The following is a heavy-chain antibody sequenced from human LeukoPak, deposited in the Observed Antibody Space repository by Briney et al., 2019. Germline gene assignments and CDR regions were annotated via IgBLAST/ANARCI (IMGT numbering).Heavy chain of an antibody. CDR1: GGSITSGPHY. CDR2: VQTTGSL. Sequence: SQTLSLTCTVSGGSITSGPHYWNWIRQSAEKGLEWIGRVQTTGSLDYNPSLKSRVTISMDTSTNHFSLMMNSLTTTDTAVYYCARVARNWNQHREDYWGQGTLVTVSS. V-gene: IGHV4-61*02. CDR3: ARVARNWNQHREDY. D-gene: IGHD1-1*01. J-gene: IGHJ4*02.